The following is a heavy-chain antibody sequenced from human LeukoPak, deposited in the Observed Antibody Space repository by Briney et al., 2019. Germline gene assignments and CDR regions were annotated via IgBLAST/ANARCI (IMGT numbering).Heavy chain of an antibody. J-gene: IGHJ4*02. CDR2: ISWNSGSI. CDR3: AKDIDIVATHSFDY. CDR1: GFTFDDYA. Sequence: GGSLRLSCAASGFTFDDYAMHWVRQAPGKGLEWVSGISWNSGSIGYADSVKGRFTISRDNAKNSLYLQMNGLRAEDTALYYCAKDIDIVATHSFDYWGQGTLVTVSS. V-gene: IGHV3-9*01. D-gene: IGHD5-12*01.